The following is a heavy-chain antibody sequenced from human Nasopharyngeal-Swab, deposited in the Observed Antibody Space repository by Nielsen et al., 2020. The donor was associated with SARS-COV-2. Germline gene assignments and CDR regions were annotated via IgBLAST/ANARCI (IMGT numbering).Heavy chain of an antibody. D-gene: IGHD2-15*01. J-gene: IGHJ4*02. CDR3: AKDRYCSGGACYFSGFNY. Sequence: VRQAPGTGLEWVSGVSGSGGTTKYADSVKGRFTISRDNSKNKLYLQMHSLRVEDTAVYYCAKDRYCSGGACYFSGFNYWGLGTLVTVSS. V-gene: IGHV3-23*01. CDR2: VSGSGGTT.